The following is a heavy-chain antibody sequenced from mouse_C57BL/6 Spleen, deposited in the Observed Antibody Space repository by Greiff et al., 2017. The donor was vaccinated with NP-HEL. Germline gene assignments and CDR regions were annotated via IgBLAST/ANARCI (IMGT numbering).Heavy chain of an antibody. CDR1: GYTFTSYW. Sequence: QVQLQQPGAELVKPGASVKLSCKASGYTFTSYWMHWVKQRPGQGLEWIGMIHPNSGSTNYNEKFKSKATLTVDKSSSTAYMQLSSLTSEDSAVYYCARSDYDDGYAMDYWGQGTSVTVSS. V-gene: IGHV1-64*01. D-gene: IGHD2-4*01. CDR3: ARSDYDDGYAMDY. CDR2: IHPNSGST. J-gene: IGHJ4*01.